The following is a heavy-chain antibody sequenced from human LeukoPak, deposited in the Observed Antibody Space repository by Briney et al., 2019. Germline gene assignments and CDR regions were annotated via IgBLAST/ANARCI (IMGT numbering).Heavy chain of an antibody. CDR1: GFTFSSYN. CDR2: ISGSGEST. Sequence: PGGSLRLSCEASGFTFSSYNMSWVRQAPGKGLEWVSTISGSGESTEYVDAVKGRFTISRDNSKTTLYLQMSSLRAEDTAVYYCAREAATAYYFDYWGQGTLVTVSS. V-gene: IGHV3-23*01. J-gene: IGHJ4*02. D-gene: IGHD2-15*01. CDR3: AREAATAYYFDY.